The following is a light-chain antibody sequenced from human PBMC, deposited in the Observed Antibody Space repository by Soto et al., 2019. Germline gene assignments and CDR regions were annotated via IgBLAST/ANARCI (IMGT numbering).Light chain of an antibody. CDR2: GAS. Sequence: EIVMTQSPATLSVSPGERATLSCRASQGIKDYVAWFQQKPGQAPRVLIYGASTRATAIPARFSGSGSGTEFTLSISSLQSEDFAVYYCQQYNTWPRTFGQGTKVETK. V-gene: IGKV3-15*01. CDR1: QGIKDY. CDR3: QQYNTWPRT. J-gene: IGKJ1*01.